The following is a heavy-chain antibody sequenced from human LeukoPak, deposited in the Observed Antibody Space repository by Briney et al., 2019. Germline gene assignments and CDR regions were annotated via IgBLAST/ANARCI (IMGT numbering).Heavy chain of an antibody. J-gene: IGHJ4*02. CDR2: IWYDGSNK. CDR3: AKIPLDSSDLDY. Sequence: RRSLRLSCAASGFTFSSYGMHWVRQAPGKGLEWVAVIWYDGSNKYYADSVKGRFTISRDNSKNTLYLQMNSLRAEDTAVYYCAKIPLDSSDLDYWGQGTLVTVSS. D-gene: IGHD6-19*01. CDR1: GFTFSSYG. V-gene: IGHV3-33*06.